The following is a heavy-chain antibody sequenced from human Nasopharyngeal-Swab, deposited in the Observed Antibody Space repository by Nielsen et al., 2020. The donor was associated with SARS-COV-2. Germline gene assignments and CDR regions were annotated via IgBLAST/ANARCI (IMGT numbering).Heavy chain of an antibody. D-gene: IGHD3-9*01. CDR1: GGTFNSYA. CDR3: ARALWVGYDILTGYYGGAYYYYYMDV. CDR2: IIPIFGTA. J-gene: IGHJ6*03. Sequence: SVKVSCKASGGTFNSYAISWVRQAPGQGLEWMGGIIPIFGTANYAQKFQGRVTITADKSTSTAYMELSSLRSEDTAVYYCARALWVGYDILTGYYGGAYYYYYMDVWGKGTTVTVSS. V-gene: IGHV1-69*06.